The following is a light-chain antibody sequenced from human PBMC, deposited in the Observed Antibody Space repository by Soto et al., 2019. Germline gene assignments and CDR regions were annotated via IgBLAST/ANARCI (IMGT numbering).Light chain of an antibody. CDR2: DAS. Sequence: EIVLTQSPATLSLSPGERATLSCRASQSVGTYLAWYQQKPGQAPRLLIYDASNRATGIPARFSGSVSGTDFTLTISGLEPEDFAVYYCQQRTNWPPLTFGGGTKVEIK. CDR1: QSVGTY. CDR3: QQRTNWPPLT. J-gene: IGKJ4*01. V-gene: IGKV3-11*01.